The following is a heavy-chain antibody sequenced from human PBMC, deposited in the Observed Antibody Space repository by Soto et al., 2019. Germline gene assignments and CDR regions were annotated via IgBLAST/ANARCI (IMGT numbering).Heavy chain of an antibody. V-gene: IGHV1-69*06. CDR1: GGTFSSYA. CDR3: ARGGLPTLDFDY. J-gene: IGHJ4*02. CDR2: IIPIFGTA. Sequence: SVKLSCKASGGTFSSYAISWVRQAPVQGLEWMGGIIPIFGTANYAQKFQGRVTITADKSTRTAYMELSSLRSEDTAVYYCARGGLPTLDFDYWGQGTMVTVSS.